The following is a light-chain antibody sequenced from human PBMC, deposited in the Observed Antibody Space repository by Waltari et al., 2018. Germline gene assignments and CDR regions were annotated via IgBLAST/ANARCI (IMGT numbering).Light chain of an antibody. CDR3: QQTYTVPPYT. CDR1: QSISSY. Sequence: DLQQTQSPSSLSVSVGDRVPITCSASQSISSYLNWYQQKPGKAPKLLIYAASSLQSGVPSRFSGSGSETDFTLTISCLQPEDFATYYCQQTYTVPPYTFGQGTKLEIK. J-gene: IGKJ2*01. V-gene: IGKV1-39*01. CDR2: AAS.